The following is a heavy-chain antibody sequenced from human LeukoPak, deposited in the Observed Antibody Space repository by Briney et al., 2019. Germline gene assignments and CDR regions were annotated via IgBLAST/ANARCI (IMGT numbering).Heavy chain of an antibody. Sequence: SETLSLTCAVYGGSFSGYYWSWIRQPPGKGLEWIGEINHGGSTNYNPSLKSRVTISLDTSRNQFSLKLNSVTAADTAVYYCAKSNGYGLVDIWGQGTMVTVSS. CDR2: INHGGST. D-gene: IGHD3-10*01. CDR3: AKSNGYGLVDI. V-gene: IGHV4-34*01. CDR1: GGSFSGYY. J-gene: IGHJ3*02.